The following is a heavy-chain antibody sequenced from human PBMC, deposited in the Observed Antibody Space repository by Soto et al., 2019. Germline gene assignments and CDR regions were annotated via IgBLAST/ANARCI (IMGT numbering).Heavy chain of an antibody. D-gene: IGHD5-12*01. V-gene: IGHV3-30-3*01. Sequence: GGSLRLSCAASGFTFSSYAMHWVRQAPGKGLEWVAVISYDGSNKYYADSVKGRFTISRDNSKNTLYLQMNSLRAEDTAVYYCARDSLPSGWLRLTYGMDVWGQGTTVTV. CDR2: ISYDGSNK. CDR3: ARDSLPSGWLRLTYGMDV. J-gene: IGHJ6*02. CDR1: GFTFSSYA.